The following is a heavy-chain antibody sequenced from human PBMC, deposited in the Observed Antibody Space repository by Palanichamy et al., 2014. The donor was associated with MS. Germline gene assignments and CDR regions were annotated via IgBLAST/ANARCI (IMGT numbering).Heavy chain of an antibody. CDR3: ARGYTDGVGSLDN. CDR1: GDSVSSNSAA. Sequence: QLQQSGPGLVKPSQTLSLTCAISGDSVSSNSAAWIWIRQSPSRGLEWLGRTYYRSKWYNDYALSMKSRITIKPDTSNNQFSLHLSSVTPEDTAMYYCARGYTDGVGSLDNWGQGTLVTVSS. J-gene: IGHJ4*02. V-gene: IGHV6-1*01. D-gene: IGHD5-18*01. CDR2: TYYRSKWYN.